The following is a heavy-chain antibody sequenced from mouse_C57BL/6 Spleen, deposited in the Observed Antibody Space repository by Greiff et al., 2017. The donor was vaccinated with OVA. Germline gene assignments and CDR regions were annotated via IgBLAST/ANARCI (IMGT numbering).Heavy chain of an antibody. Sequence: EVHLVESGPVLVKPGASVKMSCKASGYTFTDYYMNWVKQSLGKSLEWIGVINPYNGGTSYNQKFKGKATLTVDKSPSTAYMELNSLTSEDSAVYYCARKGSYGTPFAYWGQGTLVTVSA. CDR1: GYTFTDYY. D-gene: IGHD2-1*01. CDR3: ARKGSYGTPFAY. J-gene: IGHJ3*01. CDR2: INPYNGGT. V-gene: IGHV1-19*01.